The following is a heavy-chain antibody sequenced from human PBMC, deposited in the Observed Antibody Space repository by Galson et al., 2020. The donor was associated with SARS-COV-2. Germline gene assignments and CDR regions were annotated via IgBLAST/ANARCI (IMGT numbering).Heavy chain of an antibody. Sequence: GGSLRLSCTGSGFTFGDYVITWVRQAPGKGLEWIGFIRRKTFGGTTQYAASVKDRVTISRDDSENIAYLQVDSLKTEDTAVYYCTRLDKTLLAELSPSDIWGQGTMVTVSS. V-gene: IGHV3-49*04. CDR1: GFTFGDYV. D-gene: IGHD3-3*02. CDR2: IRRKTFGGTT. J-gene: IGHJ3*02. CDR3: TRLDKTLLAELSPSDI.